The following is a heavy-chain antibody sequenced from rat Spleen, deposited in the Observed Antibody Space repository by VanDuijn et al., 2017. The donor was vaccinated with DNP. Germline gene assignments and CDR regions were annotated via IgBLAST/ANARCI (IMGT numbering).Heavy chain of an antibody. CDR2: ISDDGTRT. V-gene: IGHV5-7*01. J-gene: IGHJ2*01. Sequence: EVQLVESGGGLVQPGRSLKLSCAASGFTFSDSNMAWVRQAPKKGLEWVATISDDGTRTYYQDSVKGRFTVSRENAQSTLYLQMTNLRSEDTATYYCTTDFERGYWGQGVMVTVSS. CDR1: GFTFSDSN. D-gene: IGHD1-11*01. CDR3: TTDFERGY.